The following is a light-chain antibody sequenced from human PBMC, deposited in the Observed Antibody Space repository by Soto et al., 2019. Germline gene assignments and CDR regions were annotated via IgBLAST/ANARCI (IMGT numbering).Light chain of an antibody. CDR3: QQYNSAPLT. J-gene: IGKJ4*01. V-gene: IGKV1-33*01. CDR2: DAS. CDR1: QDISDY. Sequence: DIQMTQSPSSLSASVGDRVTITCQASQDISDYVKWYQQKPGKPPKVLIYDASNVEAGVPSRFSGSGSGTDFSFTISSLQPEDVATYYCQQYNSAPLTFGGGTKVDIK.